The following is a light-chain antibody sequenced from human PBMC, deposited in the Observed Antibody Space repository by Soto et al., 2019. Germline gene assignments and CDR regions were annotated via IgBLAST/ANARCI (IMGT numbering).Light chain of an antibody. Sequence: DIQMTQSPSSLSASIGDRVTITCRASQSIYIYLTWYQQKAGKAPQLLIYVASSVQRGVPSTFSGGGSGTVFPLIISGLQPEVFATYYFHRRHSGITFGQGTRLDIK. CDR3: HRRHSGIT. CDR2: VAS. V-gene: IGKV1-39*01. CDR1: QSIYIY. J-gene: IGKJ5*01.